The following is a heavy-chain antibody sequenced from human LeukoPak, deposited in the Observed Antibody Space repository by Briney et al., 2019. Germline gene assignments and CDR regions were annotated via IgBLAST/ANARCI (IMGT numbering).Heavy chain of an antibody. D-gene: IGHD3-10*01. CDR3: AKLVAVARGRSHWYIDL. CDR2: IYYSGSP. V-gene: IGHV4-59*08. CDR1: GDSISAYY. J-gene: IGHJ2*01. Sequence: SETLSLTCTVSGDSISAYYWGWIRQPPGKGLEWIGQIYYSGSPNYNPSFRSRVTMSVDTSKTHFSLKLASVTAADTAVYYCAKLVAVARGRSHWYIDLWGRGTLVTVSS.